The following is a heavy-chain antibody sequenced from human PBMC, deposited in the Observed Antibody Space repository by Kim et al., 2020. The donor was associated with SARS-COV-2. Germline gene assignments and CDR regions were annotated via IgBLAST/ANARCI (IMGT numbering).Heavy chain of an antibody. J-gene: IGHJ4*02. CDR3: ARGVYCSSGSCPYYFDS. CDR1: GYTFTSYD. CDR2: MNPNSGNT. D-gene: IGHD2-15*01. Sequence: ASVKVSCKASGYTFTSYDINWVRQATGQGLEWMGWMNPNSGNTGYAQKFQGRVTMTRNTSISIAYMELSSLRSEDTAVYYCARGVYCSSGSCPYYFDSWGQGTLVTVSS. V-gene: IGHV1-8*01.